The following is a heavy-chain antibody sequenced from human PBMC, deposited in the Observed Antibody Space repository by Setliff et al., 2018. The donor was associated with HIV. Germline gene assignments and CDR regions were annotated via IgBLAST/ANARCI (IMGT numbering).Heavy chain of an antibody. Sequence: SETLSLTCTVSGGSISSGSYYWSWIRQPAGKGLEWIGRIYSSGSTKYNPSLKSRVTISVDTSKNQFSLKLSSVTAADTAVYYCAGARDDDILTGYYPHYFDYWGQGTLVTVSS. CDR1: GGSISSGSYY. J-gene: IGHJ4*02. CDR2: IYSSGST. CDR3: AGARDDDILTGYYPHYFDY. D-gene: IGHD3-9*01. V-gene: IGHV4-61*02.